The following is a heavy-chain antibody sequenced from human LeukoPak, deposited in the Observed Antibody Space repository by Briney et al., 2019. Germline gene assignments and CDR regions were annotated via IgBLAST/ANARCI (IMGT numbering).Heavy chain of an antibody. V-gene: IGHV3-74*01. J-gene: IGHJ3*02. CDR2: ISSDGSRV. Sequence: GGSLTLSCAASGLTFSDYWMHWVRQAPGKGLVWVSRISSDGSRVTYADSVKGRFTISRDNAKNTLYLQMNSLRAEDTAVYYCARRVLTTYAGDAFDIWGQGTMVTVSS. CDR3: ARRVLTTYAGDAFDI. CDR1: GLTFSDYW. D-gene: IGHD4-17*01.